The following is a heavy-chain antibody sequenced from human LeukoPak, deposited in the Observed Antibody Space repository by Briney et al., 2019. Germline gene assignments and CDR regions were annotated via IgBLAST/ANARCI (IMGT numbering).Heavy chain of an antibody. J-gene: IGHJ4*02. Sequence: ASVKVSCKASGYTFTSYDINWVRQATGQGLEWMGWMNPNSGNTGYAQKSQGRVTITRNTSISTAYMELSSLRSEDTAVYYRARSKRYYDFWSGQEYYFDYWGQGTLVTVSS. V-gene: IGHV1-8*03. CDR1: GYTFTSYD. D-gene: IGHD3-3*01. CDR3: ARSKRYYDFWSGQEYYFDY. CDR2: MNPNSGNT.